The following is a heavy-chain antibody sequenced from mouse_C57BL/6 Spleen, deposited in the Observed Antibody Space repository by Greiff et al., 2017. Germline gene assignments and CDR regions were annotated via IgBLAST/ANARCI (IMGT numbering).Heavy chain of an antibody. J-gene: IGHJ1*03. Sequence: VQLQQPGADLVRPGSSVKLSCKASGYTFTSYWMDWVRQRPGQGLEWIGNIYPSDSETNYNQKLKDKATLTVDKSSSTAYMHLSSLTSEDSAVYYCAREALPLCYGSSYWYFDVWGTGTTVTVSS. CDR2: IYPSDSET. D-gene: IGHD1-1*01. CDR3: AREALPLCYGSSYWYFDV. V-gene: IGHV1-61*01. CDR1: GYTFTSYW.